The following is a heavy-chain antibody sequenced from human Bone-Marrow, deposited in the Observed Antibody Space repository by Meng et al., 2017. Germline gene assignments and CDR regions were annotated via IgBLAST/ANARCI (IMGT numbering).Heavy chain of an antibody. V-gene: IGHV4-30-2*01. J-gene: IGHJ4*02. D-gene: IGHD5-18*01. CDR3: ARTRGYSYGYYGY. CDR1: GGSISSGGYS. Sequence: QLQLQESGSGLVKPSQTLSLTCAVSGGSISSGGYSWSWIRQPPGKGLEWIGYIYDSGSTYYNPSLKSRVTISVDRSKKQFSLKLSSVTAADTAVYYCARTRGYSYGYYGYWGQGTLVTVSS. CDR2: IYDSGST.